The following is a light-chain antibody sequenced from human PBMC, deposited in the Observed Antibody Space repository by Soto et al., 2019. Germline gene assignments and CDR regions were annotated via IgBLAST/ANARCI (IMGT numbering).Light chain of an antibody. J-gene: IGKJ3*01. CDR3: QQYNASPLT. Sequence: EIVLTQSPGTLSVSPGERATLSCRASQSLNTNSLAWYQQKPGQTPRLLIYAASTRDTDIPDRFIGSGSGTDFALTITRLEPEDFALYYCQQYNASPLTFGPGTKVDIK. CDR1: QSLNTNS. CDR2: AAS. V-gene: IGKV3-20*01.